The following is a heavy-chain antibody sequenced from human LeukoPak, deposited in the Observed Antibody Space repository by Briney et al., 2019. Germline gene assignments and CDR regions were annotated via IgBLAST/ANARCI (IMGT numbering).Heavy chain of an antibody. J-gene: IGHJ6*03. CDR2: IKQDGSEK. D-gene: IGHD3-22*01. Sequence: PGGSLRLSCAASGFTFSRYWMSWVRQAPGKGLECVANIKQDGSEKYYVDSVKGRFTISRDNAKNSLYLQMNSLRAEDTALYYCGRGYYLDYYYYYTDVWGKGTRVTVS. CDR3: GRGYYLDYYYYYTDV. V-gene: IGHV3-7*03. CDR1: GFTFSRYW.